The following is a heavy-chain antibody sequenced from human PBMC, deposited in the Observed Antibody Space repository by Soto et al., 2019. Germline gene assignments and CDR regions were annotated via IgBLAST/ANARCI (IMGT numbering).Heavy chain of an antibody. CDR3: AKIRGPRKPYGGLAV. CDR1: GFNFNSHW. Sequence: GGSLRLSCAASGFNFNSHWMNWVRQAPGKGLEWVANIKEDGSETNYVHSVKGRFTVSRDNGKNSLYLQMDSLRAEDTAVYYCAKIRGPRKPYGGLAVWGQGTTVTVSS. D-gene: IGHD3-10*01. CDR2: IKEDGSET. V-gene: IGHV3-7*03. J-gene: IGHJ6*02.